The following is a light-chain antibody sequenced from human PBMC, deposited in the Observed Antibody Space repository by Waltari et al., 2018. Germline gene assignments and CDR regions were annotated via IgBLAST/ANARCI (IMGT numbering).Light chain of an antibody. CDR1: QNLRSY. CDR3: QQSYSSPPHT. V-gene: IGKV1-39*01. CDR2: AAS. Sequence: DIQMTQCPSSLSASVGDRVTITCRASQNLRSYLNWYQQKPGKAPNMLIYAASNLQSGIPSRFSGGGSGTDFTLTISSLQPEDSATYYCQQSYSSPPHTFGQGTKLEIK. J-gene: IGKJ2*01.